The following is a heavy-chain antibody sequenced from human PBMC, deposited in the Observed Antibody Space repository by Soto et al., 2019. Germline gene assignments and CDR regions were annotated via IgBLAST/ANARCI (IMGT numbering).Heavy chain of an antibody. V-gene: IGHV3-33*01. CDR1: GFTFSSYG. D-gene: IGHD4-17*01. CDR2: IWYDGSNK. CDR3: ARGSDGDYFDY. Sequence: QVQLVESGGGVVQPGRSLRLSCAASGFTFSSYGMHWVRQAPGKGLEWVAVIWYDGSNKYYADSVKGRFTISRDNSKNTLYLQMNSLRAEDTAVYDCARGSDGDYFDYWGQGTLVTVSS. J-gene: IGHJ4*02.